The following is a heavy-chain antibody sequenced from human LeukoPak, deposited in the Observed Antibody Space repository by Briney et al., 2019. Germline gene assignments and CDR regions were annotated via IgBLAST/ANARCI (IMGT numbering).Heavy chain of an antibody. V-gene: IGHV3-53*01. CDR2: IYSGGST. J-gene: IGHJ3*02. D-gene: IGHD1-26*01. Sequence: GSLRLSCAASGFTFSSNYMSWVRQAPGKGLEWVSVIYSGGSTYYADSVKGRFTISRDNSKNTLYLQMNSLRAEDTAVYYCAAIVGAYDAFDIWGQGTMVTVSS. CDR3: AAIVGAYDAFDI. CDR1: GFTFSSNY.